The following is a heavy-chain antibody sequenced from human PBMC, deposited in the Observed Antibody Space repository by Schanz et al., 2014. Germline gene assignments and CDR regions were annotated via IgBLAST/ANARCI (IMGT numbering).Heavy chain of an antibody. J-gene: IGHJ4*02. CDR1: GFSFSTYA. D-gene: IGHD2-21*01. Sequence: QVQLVESGGGVVQPGRSLRLSCAASGFSFSTYAMHWVRQAPGKGLEWVAVIYYDGGLRFFADSVRGRVTISRDNSNNMVYLQMNSLRAEDTAIYYCTKWANEGGGGYCHFDLWGQGTLVTVSS. CDR3: TKWANEGGGGYCHFDL. V-gene: IGHV3-30*04. CDR2: IYYDGGLR.